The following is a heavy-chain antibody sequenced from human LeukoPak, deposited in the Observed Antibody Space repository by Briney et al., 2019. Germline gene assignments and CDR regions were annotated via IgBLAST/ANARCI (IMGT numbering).Heavy chain of an antibody. D-gene: IGHD6-6*01. J-gene: IGHJ6*03. CDR1: GYSISSGTYY. V-gene: IGHV4-61*02. Sequence: PSQTLSLTCTVSGYSISSGTYYWTWIRQPAGKGLEWIGRISTSGSTNYNPSLKSRVTISLDTSKKQFSLWLNSISAADTAVYFCARISEQVVSRYPHYYVDVWGKGTTVTVSS. CDR2: ISTSGST. CDR3: ARISEQVVSRYPHYYVDV.